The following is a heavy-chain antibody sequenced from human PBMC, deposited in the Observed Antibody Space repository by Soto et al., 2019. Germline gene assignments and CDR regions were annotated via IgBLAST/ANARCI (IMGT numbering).Heavy chain of an antibody. J-gene: IGHJ4*02. D-gene: IGHD1-26*01. CDR3: ARGLGLYYFDY. Sequence: ASVKVSCKVSGYTLTELSMHWVRQAPGKGLEWMGGFDPEDGETIYAQKFQGRVTMTRDTSAGTAYMELSSLRSEDTAVYYCARGLGLYYFDYWGRGTLVTVSS. CDR1: GYTLTELS. V-gene: IGHV1-24*01. CDR2: FDPEDGET.